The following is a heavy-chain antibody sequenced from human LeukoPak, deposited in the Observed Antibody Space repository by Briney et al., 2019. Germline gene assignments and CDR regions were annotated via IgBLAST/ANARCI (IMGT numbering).Heavy chain of an antibody. D-gene: IGHD3-3*01. J-gene: IGHJ6*02. CDR2: IYSGGST. CDR1: GFTVSSNY. CDR3: ARRVVFLPYYYYGMDV. V-gene: IGHV3-53*01. Sequence: PGGSLRLSCAASGFTVSSNYMSWVRQAPGKGLEWVSVIYSGGSTYYADSVKGRFTISRDNSKNTLYLQMNSLRAEGTAVYYCARRVVFLPYYYYGMDVWGQGTTVTVSS.